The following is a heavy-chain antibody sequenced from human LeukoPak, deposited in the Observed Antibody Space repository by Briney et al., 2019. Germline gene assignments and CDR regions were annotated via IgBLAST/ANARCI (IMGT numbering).Heavy chain of an antibody. Sequence: GGSLRLSCAASGFTFSSYAMRWVRQAPGERREGGSAISGSGGRTYYAHSVKGRFTISRDNSKNTLYLQMNSLRAEDTAVYYCAKDHGYGGRRGSNYYSLTGYYRYFDYWGQGTLVTVSS. D-gene: IGHD3-9*01. CDR1: GFTFSSYA. J-gene: IGHJ4*02. V-gene: IGHV3-23*01. CDR3: AKDHGYGGRRGSNYYSLTGYYRYFDY. CDR2: ISGSGGRT.